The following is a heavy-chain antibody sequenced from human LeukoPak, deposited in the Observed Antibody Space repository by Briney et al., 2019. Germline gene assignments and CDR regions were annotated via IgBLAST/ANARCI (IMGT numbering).Heavy chain of an antibody. Sequence: ASVKLSCKASGYTLTNYAIHWVRQAPGQRLEWMGWFNSDTGNTDYSQKFQGRVTISRDTSANTAYMELNRLRLEDTAVFYCVRGGPNKSGWTLDYWGQGTLVTVSS. CDR3: VRGGPNKSGWTLDY. V-gene: IGHV1-3*01. D-gene: IGHD6-19*01. J-gene: IGHJ4*02. CDR1: GYTLTNYA. CDR2: FNSDTGNT.